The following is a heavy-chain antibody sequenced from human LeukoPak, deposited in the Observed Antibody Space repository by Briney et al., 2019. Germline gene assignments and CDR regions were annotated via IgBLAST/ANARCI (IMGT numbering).Heavy chain of an antibody. CDR2: IYYSGST. V-gene: IGHV4-59*01. J-gene: IGHJ6*03. CDR3: AREGIGEYDFWSGYYHYYMDV. Sequence: PSETLSLTCTVSGGSISSYYWSWIRPPPGKGLDWVGYIYYSGSTNYNPSLNRRVTLSVDTSKNQFSLKLSSVTAADTAVYYCAREGIGEYDFWSGYYHYYMDVWGKGTTVTVSS. CDR1: GGSISSYY. D-gene: IGHD3-3*01.